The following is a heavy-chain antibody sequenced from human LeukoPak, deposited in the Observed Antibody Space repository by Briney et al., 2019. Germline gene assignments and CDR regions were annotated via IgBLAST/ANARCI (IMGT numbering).Heavy chain of an antibody. CDR2: IYYSGST. D-gene: IGHD6-13*01. CDR1: GGSISSYY. Sequence: SETLSLTCTVSGGSISSYYWSWIRQPPGKGLEWIGYIYYSGSTNYNPSLKSRVTISVDTSKNQFSLKLSSVTAADTAVYYCARDPTSSSWSNWYFDLWGRGTLVTVSS. CDR3: ARDPTSSSWSNWYFDL. V-gene: IGHV4-59*12. J-gene: IGHJ2*01.